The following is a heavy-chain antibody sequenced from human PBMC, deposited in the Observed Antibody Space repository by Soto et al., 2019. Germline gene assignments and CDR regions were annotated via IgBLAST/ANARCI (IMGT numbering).Heavy chain of an antibody. CDR1: GFTFSSYA. J-gene: IGHJ6*02. V-gene: IGHV3-23*01. CDR3: AKDRDRQQLVRGNYYYGMDV. CDR2: ISGSGGST. D-gene: IGHD6-13*01. Sequence: PVGSLRLSCAASGFTFSSYAMSWVRQARGKGLEWVSAISGSGGSTYYADSVKGRFTISRDNSKNTLYLQMNSLRAEDTAVYYCAKDRDRQQLVRGNYYYGMDVWGQGTTVTVSS.